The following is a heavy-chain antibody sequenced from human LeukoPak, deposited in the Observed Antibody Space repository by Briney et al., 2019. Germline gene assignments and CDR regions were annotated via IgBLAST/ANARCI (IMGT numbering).Heavy chain of an antibody. V-gene: IGHV3-21*01. CDR3: ARALAAAGTGDWFDP. CDR1: GFTFSSYW. D-gene: IGHD6-13*01. Sequence: PGGSLRLSCAASGFTFSSYWMSWVRQAPGKGLEWVSSISSSSSYIYYADSVKGRFTISRDNAKNSLYLQMNSLRAEDTAVYYCARALAAAGTGDWFDPWGQGTLVTVSS. CDR2: ISSSSSYI. J-gene: IGHJ5*02.